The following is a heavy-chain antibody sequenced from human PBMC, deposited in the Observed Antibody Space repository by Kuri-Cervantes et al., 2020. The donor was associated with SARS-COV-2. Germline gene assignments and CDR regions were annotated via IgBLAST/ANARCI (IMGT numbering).Heavy chain of an antibody. J-gene: IGHJ4*02. Sequence: SVKVSCKASGYTLTTYYVHWVRQVPGQGFEWMGRIIPLFGTTIYAQKFRDRVTFTADKSTNTAYMELSSLRSEDTAVYYCARPYCTTTTCYDGTFDSWGQGTLVTCSS. CDR1: GYTLTTYY. CDR2: IIPLFGTT. D-gene: IGHD2-2*01. CDR3: ARPYCTTTTCYDGTFDS. V-gene: IGHV1-69*06.